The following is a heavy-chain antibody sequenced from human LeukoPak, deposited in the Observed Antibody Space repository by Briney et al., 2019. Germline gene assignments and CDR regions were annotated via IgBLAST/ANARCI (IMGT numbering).Heavy chain of an antibody. D-gene: IGHD3-10*01. CDR2: IKLDVSET. Sequence: GGSLRLSCAASGFTFSSYWMTWVRQAPGKGLEWVANIKLDVSETYYVDSVRGRFTISRDNTKNSLYLQMDSLRAEDTAVYYCARKGNAFDFWGQGTTVTVSP. CDR1: GFTFSSYW. CDR3: ARKGNAFDF. J-gene: IGHJ3*01. V-gene: IGHV3-7*01.